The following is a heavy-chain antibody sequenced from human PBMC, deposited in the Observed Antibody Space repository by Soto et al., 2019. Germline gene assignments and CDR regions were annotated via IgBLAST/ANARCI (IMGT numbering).Heavy chain of an antibody. J-gene: IGHJ4*02. CDR1: GFRFGKYL. D-gene: IGHD1-1*01. Sequence: SLRLSCGASGFRFGKYLMLWVRQAPGKGLVWVSRISDYGRINYADSVKDRFIISRDDARSELYLQLNDLRVEDTATYYCARGGLEPFDHWGQGALVTVSS. CDR2: ISDYGRI. CDR3: ARGGLEPFDH. V-gene: IGHV3-74*01.